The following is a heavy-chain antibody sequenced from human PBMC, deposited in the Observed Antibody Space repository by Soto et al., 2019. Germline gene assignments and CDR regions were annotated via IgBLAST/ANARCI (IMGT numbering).Heavy chain of an antibody. CDR2: INHSGST. CDR1: GGSFSGYY. D-gene: IGHD1-1*01. V-gene: IGHV4-34*01. CDR3: ARALASPQTTGTTCCPTYYFDY. Sequence: QVQLQQWGAGLLKPSETLSLTCAVYGGSFSGYYWSWIRQPPGKGLEWIGDINHSGSTNYNPSLKSRVTISVDTSKNQFSLKLSSVTAADTAVYYCARALASPQTTGTTCCPTYYFDYWGQGTLVTVSS. J-gene: IGHJ4*02.